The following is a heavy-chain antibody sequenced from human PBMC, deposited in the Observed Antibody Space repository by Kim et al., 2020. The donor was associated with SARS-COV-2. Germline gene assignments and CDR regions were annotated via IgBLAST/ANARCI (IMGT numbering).Heavy chain of an antibody. D-gene: IGHD2-8*02. V-gene: IGHV4-39*01. CDR3: ARPASTGRFYY. CDR2: ISYSGST. Sequence: SETLSLTCTVSGGSISSSIYWWGWIRQPPGKGLEWIGSISYSGSTSYNPSLKSRVIISVDTSRNEFSLKLSSVTAADTAVYYCARPASTGRFYYWGQGIL. J-gene: IGHJ4*02. CDR1: GGSISSSIYW.